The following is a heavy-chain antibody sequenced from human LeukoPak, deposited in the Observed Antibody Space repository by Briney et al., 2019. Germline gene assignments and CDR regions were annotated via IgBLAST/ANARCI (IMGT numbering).Heavy chain of an antibody. CDR3: AKQPLLRYFEWLCLFDY. CDR2: INSSSSYI. J-gene: IGHJ4*02. D-gene: IGHD3-9*01. Sequence: GGSLRLSCAASGFTFSSYSMNWVRQAPGKGLEWVSSINSSSSYIYYPASVKGRFTISRDNSKNTLFLQMNILTADNTAVYYSAKQPLLRYFEWLCLFDYWGQATLVTVSS. CDR1: GFTFSSYS. V-gene: IGHV3-21*04.